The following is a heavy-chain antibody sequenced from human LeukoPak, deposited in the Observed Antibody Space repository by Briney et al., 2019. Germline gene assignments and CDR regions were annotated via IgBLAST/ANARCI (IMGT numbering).Heavy chain of an antibody. CDR1: GGSISSYH. CDR2: IYTSGST. CDR3: ARVNDSSGYYRNDAFDI. J-gene: IGHJ3*02. Sequence: SETLSLTCTVSGGSISSYHWSWIRQPAGKGLEWIGRIYTSGSTSYNPSLKSRVTMSVDTSKNQFSLKLSSVTAADTAVYYCARVNDSSGYYRNDAFDIWGQGTMVTVSS. D-gene: IGHD3-22*01. V-gene: IGHV4-4*07.